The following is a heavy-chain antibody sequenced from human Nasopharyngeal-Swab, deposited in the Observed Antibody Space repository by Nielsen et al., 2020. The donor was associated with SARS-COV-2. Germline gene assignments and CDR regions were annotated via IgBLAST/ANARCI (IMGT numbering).Heavy chain of an antibody. D-gene: IGHD3-22*01. V-gene: IGHV3-33*06. CDR1: GFTFSSYG. CDR3: AKVPLYYYDSSGPRDY. Sequence: GESLKISCAASGFTFSSYGMHWVRQAPGKGLEWVAVIWYDGSNKYYADSVKGRFTISRDNSKNTLYLQMNSLRAEDTAVYYCAKVPLYYYDSSGPRDYWGQGTLVTVSS. J-gene: IGHJ4*02. CDR2: IWYDGSNK.